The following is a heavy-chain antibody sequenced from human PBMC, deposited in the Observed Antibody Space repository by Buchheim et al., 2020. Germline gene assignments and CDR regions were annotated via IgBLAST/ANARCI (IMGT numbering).Heavy chain of an antibody. CDR1: GFTFSSYE. CDR2: IKEDGSEK. J-gene: IGHJ4*02. D-gene: IGHD3-3*01. CDR3: TRAYYDFWSGYYIDY. V-gene: IGHV3-7*01. Sequence: EVQLVESGGGLVQPGGSLRLSCAASGFTFSSYEMNWVRQAPGKGLEWVANIKEDGSEKYYVDSVKGRFTISKDNAKNSLYLQVNSLRAEDTAVYYCTRAYYDFWSGYYIDYWGQGTL.